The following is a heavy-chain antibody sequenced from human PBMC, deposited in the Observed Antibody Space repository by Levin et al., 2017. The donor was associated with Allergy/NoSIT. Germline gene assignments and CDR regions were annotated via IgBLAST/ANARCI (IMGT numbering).Heavy chain of an antibody. J-gene: IGHJ3*02. CDR3: ASWQYYYGSGSYYIVSRVFDT. Sequence: GESLKISCAASGFTFSSYWMHWVRQAPGKGLVWVSRINSDGSSTSYADSVKGRFTISRDNAKNTLYLQMNSLRAEDTAVYYCASWQYYYGSGSYYIVSRVFDTWGKGKMVTVSS. V-gene: IGHV3-74*01. CDR1: GFTFSSYW. D-gene: IGHD3-10*01. CDR2: INSDGSST.